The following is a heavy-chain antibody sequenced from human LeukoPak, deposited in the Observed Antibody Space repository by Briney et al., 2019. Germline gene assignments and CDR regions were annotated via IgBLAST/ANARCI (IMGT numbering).Heavy chain of an antibody. Sequence: SETLSLTCTVSGASISSDSYYWAWIRQPPGKGLEWIGSIFYSGSTFYNPSLKSRVTISVDTSKSQFSLKLSSVTAADTAVYYCARLYYYMDVWGKGTTVTISS. CDR3: ARLYYYMDV. CDR1: GASISSDSYY. V-gene: IGHV4-39*01. J-gene: IGHJ6*03. CDR2: IFYSGST.